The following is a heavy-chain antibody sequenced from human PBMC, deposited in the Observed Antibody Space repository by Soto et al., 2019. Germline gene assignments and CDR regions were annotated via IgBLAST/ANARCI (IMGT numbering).Heavy chain of an antibody. D-gene: IGHD2-15*01. J-gene: IGHJ5*02. V-gene: IGHV4-30-2*01. CDR3: ARAHCSGGSCYSVQHWFDP. CDR1: GGSIISGGYS. CDR2: IYHSGST. Sequence: PSETLSLTCAVSGGSIISGGYSWSWIRQPPGKGLEWIGYIYHSGSTYYNPSLKSRVTISVDRSKNQFSLKLSSVTAADTAVYYCARAHCSGGSCYSVQHWFDPWGQGTLVTVSS.